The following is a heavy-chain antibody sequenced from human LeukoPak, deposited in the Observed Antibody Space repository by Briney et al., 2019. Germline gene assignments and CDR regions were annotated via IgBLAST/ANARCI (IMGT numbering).Heavy chain of an antibody. V-gene: IGHV4-59*01. CDR1: GGSISSYY. J-gene: IGHJ4*02. Sequence: PSETLSLTCTVSGGSISSYYWSWIRQPPGKGLEWIGYIYYSGSTNYNPSLKSRVTISVDTSKNQFSLKLSSVTAAGTAVYYCASISHRLPEGFRYFDYWGQGTLVTVSS. CDR2: IYYSGST. CDR3: ASISHRLPEGFRYFDY.